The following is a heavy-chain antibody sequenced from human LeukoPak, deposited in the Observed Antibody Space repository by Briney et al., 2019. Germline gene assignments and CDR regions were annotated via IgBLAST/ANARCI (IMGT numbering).Heavy chain of an antibody. Sequence: SETLSLTCTVSGGSISSSSYYWGWIRQPPGKGLEWIGSIYYSRSTYYNPSLKSRVTISVDTSKNQFSLKLSSVTAADTAVYYCARDLSAARLRGYYYYYMDVWGKGTTVTVSS. V-gene: IGHV4-39*07. CDR1: GGSISSSSYY. CDR3: ARDLSAARLRGYYYYYMDV. CDR2: IYYSRST. J-gene: IGHJ6*03. D-gene: IGHD6-6*01.